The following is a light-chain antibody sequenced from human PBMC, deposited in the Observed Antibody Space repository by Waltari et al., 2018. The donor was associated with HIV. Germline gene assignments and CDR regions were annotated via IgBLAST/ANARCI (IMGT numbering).Light chain of an antibody. Sequence: EIVLTQSPATLSLSPGDRASLFCRASQSIGTNLAWYQHKPGQAPRLLIYGASTRATDIPARFSGSGSGTEFTLTISSLQSEDFAVYSCQQYHRWPPLTFGGGTKVEIK. J-gene: IGKJ4*01. CDR1: QSIGTN. V-gene: IGKV3-15*01. CDR2: GAS. CDR3: QQYHRWPPLT.